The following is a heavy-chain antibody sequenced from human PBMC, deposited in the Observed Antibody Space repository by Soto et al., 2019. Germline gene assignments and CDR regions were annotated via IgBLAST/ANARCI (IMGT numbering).Heavy chain of an antibody. Sequence: ASVKVSCKASGYNFTTYYMHWVRQAPGQGLEWLGIINPRVGTTSYAQKFEGRVTMTRDTSTSTVYMELSSLRSEDTAVYYCARVRRINGTRQDNWFDTWGRGTLGTVSS. D-gene: IGHD1-7*01. J-gene: IGHJ5*02. CDR1: GYNFTTYY. CDR2: INPRVGTT. CDR3: ARVRRINGTRQDNWFDT. V-gene: IGHV1-46*01.